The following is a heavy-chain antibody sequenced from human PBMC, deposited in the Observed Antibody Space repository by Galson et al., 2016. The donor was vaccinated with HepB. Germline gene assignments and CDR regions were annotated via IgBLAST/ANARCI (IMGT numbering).Heavy chain of an antibody. CDR3: ASGDTYRYNFNVPRI. CDR2: FDPDHAET. V-gene: IGHV1-24*01. CDR1: GFTLIELS. Sequence: SVKVSCKVSGFTLIELSMHWVRQAPGKGLEWMGGFDPDHAETFYAQNFQGRVTMTEDTSTDTAYMELSSLRSADTAVYYCASGDTYRYNFNVPRIWGQGTLVTVSS. J-gene: IGHJ4*02. D-gene: IGHD1-1*01.